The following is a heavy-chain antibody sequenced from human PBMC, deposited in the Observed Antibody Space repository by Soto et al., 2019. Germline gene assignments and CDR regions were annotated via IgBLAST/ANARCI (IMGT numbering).Heavy chain of an antibody. J-gene: IGHJ5*02. Sequence: SETLSLTCTVSGGSISSGDYYWSWIRQPPGKGLEWIGYIYYSGSTYYNPSLKSRVTISVDTSKNQFSLKLSSVTAADTAVYYCARADYGDSEKDNWFDPWGQGTLVTVSS. D-gene: IGHD4-17*01. CDR3: ARADYGDSEKDNWFDP. CDR1: GGSISSGDYY. CDR2: IYYSGST. V-gene: IGHV4-30-4*01.